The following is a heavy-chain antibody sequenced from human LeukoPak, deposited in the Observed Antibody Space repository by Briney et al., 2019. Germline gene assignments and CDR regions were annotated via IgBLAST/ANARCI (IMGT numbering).Heavy chain of an antibody. Sequence: PGGSLRLSCAACGFTVSNKYMSWVRQAPEKGLEWVSVIYSGGNTYYADSVKGRFSISRDNSKSTLYLQMNSLRAEDTAVYYCTRHLDDFWSGYHFDYWGQGTLVTVSS. J-gene: IGHJ4*02. D-gene: IGHD3-3*01. CDR2: IYSGGNT. CDR3: TRHLDDFWSGYHFDY. CDR1: GFTVSNKY. V-gene: IGHV3-66*04.